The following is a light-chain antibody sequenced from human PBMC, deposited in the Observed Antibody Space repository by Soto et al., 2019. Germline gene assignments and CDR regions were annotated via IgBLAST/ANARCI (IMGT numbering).Light chain of an antibody. CDR1: NSDVGAYNY. CDR2: EVS. Sequence: QSALTQPASVSGSPGQSITISCTGTNSDVGAYNYVSWYQHHPGKAPKLMIFEVSNRPSGVSDRFSGSKSGNTASLTISGLQAEDEADYYCTSYTTTDTLVLFGGGTQLTVL. J-gene: IGLJ2*01. V-gene: IGLV2-14*01. CDR3: TSYTTTDTLVL.